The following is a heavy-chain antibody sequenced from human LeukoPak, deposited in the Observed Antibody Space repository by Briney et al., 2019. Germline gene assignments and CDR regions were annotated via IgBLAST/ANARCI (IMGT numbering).Heavy chain of an antibody. CDR2: ISTIITYI. D-gene: IGHD5-12*01. CDR1: GFTFSRDS. J-gene: IGHJ3*02. V-gene: IGHV3-21*01. CDR3: ARGGGYSGYDLDAFDI. Sequence: GGSLRLSCAASGFTFSRDSMKWVRQAPGKGLEWVSSISTIITYIYYADSVKSPFTISRNNAKNSLHLQMNSLRADDTAVYYCARGGGYSGYDLDAFDIWGQGTMVTVSS.